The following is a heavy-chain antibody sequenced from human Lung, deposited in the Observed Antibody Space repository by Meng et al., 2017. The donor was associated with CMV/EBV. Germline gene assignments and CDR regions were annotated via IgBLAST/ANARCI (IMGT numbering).Heavy chain of an antibody. CDR3: ARDFGSSWYPNWFDP. V-gene: IGHV4-4*07. Sequence: QVQLQGWGPGLGKPSETLSLTCTVSGYSIISYYGSWIRQPAGKGLEWIGRISASGNTRYNPSLKSRVTMSVDTSKNQFSLKLSSVTAADTAVYYCARDFGSSWYPNWFDPWGQGTLVTVSS. CDR2: ISASGNT. CDR1: GYSIISYY. J-gene: IGHJ5*02. D-gene: IGHD6-13*01.